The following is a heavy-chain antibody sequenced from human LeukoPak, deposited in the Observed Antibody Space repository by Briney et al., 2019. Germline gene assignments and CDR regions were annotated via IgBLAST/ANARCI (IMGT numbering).Heavy chain of an antibody. CDR1: GFTFRNYW. Sequence: QPGGSLRLSCAASGFTFRNYWMHWVRQGPGKGLVWVSCIISDGSSTKYADSVKDRFTISRDNAKNTLYLQMNSLRAEDTAVYYCGRGGSPPEALGDTFDVWGEGTMVTVSS. J-gene: IGHJ3*01. D-gene: IGHD1-26*01. CDR2: IISDGSST. V-gene: IGHV3-74*01. CDR3: GRGGSPPEALGDTFDV.